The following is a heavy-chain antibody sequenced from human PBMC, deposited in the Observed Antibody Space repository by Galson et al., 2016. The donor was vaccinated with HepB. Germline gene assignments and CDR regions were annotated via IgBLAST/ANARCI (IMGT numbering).Heavy chain of an antibody. CDR1: GFTFSTYA. J-gene: IGHJ3*01. Sequence: SLRLSCAASGFTFSTYAMHWVRQAPGKGLEWVAVISHDGTNTLYADSVKGRFTISRDNSRNTLYLQMNSLTTEDAAVFYCARDDWRIEMVTPIPTGQFAFDVWGRGTVLTVSS. V-gene: IGHV3-30*03. CDR2: ISHDGTNT. CDR3: ARDDWRIEMVTPIPTGQFAFDV. D-gene: IGHD2-21*02.